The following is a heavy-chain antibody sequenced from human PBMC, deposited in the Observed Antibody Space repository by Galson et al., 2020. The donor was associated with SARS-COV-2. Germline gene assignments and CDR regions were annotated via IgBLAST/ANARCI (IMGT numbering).Heavy chain of an antibody. Sequence: SETLSLTCTVSGGSISSYYWSWIRQPPGKGLEWIGYIYYSGSTNYNPSLKSRVTISVDTSKNQFSLKLSSVTAADTAVYYCARDKGYCSSTSCFEAFDIWGQGTMVTVSS. D-gene: IGHD2-2*01. V-gene: IGHV4-59*13. CDR3: ARDKGYCSSTSCFEAFDI. CDR2: IYYSGST. J-gene: IGHJ3*02. CDR1: GGSISSYY.